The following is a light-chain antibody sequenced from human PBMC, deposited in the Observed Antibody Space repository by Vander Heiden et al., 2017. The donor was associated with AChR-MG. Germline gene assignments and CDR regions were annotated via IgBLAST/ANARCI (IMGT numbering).Light chain of an antibody. CDR2: DVI. CDR3: SSYSTNTTLVL. J-gene: IGLJ2*01. Sequence: QSALTQPPSVSASPGQSITIPCTGTDGDIVGYDYVSWYQQHPGKAPKLLIYDVIYRPAGVSHRFSGSKSDNTASLTISGLQAADEGHYYCSSYSTNTTLVLFGGGTRLTVL. V-gene: IGLV2-14*03. CDR1: DGDIVGYDY.